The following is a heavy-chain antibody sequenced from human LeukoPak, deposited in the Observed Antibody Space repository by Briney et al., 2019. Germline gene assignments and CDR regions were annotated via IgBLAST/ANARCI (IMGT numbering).Heavy chain of an antibody. D-gene: IGHD2-2*01. CDR3: ARGIVVVPAATAYYYYYYMDV. CDR2: IIPIFGTA. CDR1: GGTFSSYA. Sequence: SVKVSCKASGGTFSSYAISWVRQAPGQGLEWMGGIIPIFGTANYAQKFQGRVTITTDESTSTAYMELSSLRSEDTAVYYCARGIVVVPAATAYYYYYYMDVWGKGTTVTVSS. V-gene: IGHV1-69*05. J-gene: IGHJ6*03.